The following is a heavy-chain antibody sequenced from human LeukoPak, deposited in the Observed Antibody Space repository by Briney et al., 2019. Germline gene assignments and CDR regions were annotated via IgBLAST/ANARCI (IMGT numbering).Heavy chain of an antibody. J-gene: IGHJ6*02. CDR2: IYYSGST. CDR3: ARARPYYYYGMDV. V-gene: IGHV4-59*01. Sequence: SETLSLTCTVSGVSISSYYWSWIRQPPGKGLEWIGYIYYSGSTNYNPSLKSRVTISVDTSKNQFSLKLSSVTAADTAVYYCARARPYYYYGMDVWGQGTTVTVSS. CDR1: GVSISSYY.